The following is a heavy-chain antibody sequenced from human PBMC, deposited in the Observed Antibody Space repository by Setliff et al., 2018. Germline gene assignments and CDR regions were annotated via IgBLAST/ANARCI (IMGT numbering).Heavy chain of an antibody. D-gene: IGHD3-22*01. CDR1: GGSISSYY. CDR2: INHSGST. V-gene: IGHV4-34*01. Sequence: SETLSLTCTVSGGSISSYYWSWIRQPPGKGLEWIGEINHSGSTNYNPSLKSRVTISVDTSKNQFSLKLSSVTAADTAVYYCARGRKRTYYYDSSGYSPFDYWGQGTLVTVSS. J-gene: IGHJ4*02. CDR3: ARGRKRTYYYDSSGYSPFDY.